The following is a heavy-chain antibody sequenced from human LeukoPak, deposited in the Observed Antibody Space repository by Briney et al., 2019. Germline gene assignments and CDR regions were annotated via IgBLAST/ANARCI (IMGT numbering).Heavy chain of an antibody. V-gene: IGHV3-21*01. CDR1: GFTFSSYS. D-gene: IGHD1-26*01. J-gene: IGHJ4*02. Sequence: GGSLRLSCAASGFTFSSYSMNWVRQAPGKGLEWVSSISSCSSYIYYADSVKGRFTISRDNAKNSLYLQMNSLRAEDTAVYYCARGLSGSYFYFDYWGQGTLVTVSS. CDR2: ISSCSSYI. CDR3: ARGLSGSYFYFDY.